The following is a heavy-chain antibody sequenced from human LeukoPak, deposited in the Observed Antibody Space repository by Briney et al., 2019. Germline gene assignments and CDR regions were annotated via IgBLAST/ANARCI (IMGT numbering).Heavy chain of an antibody. V-gene: IGHV3-7*03. D-gene: IGHD2-15*01. J-gene: IGHJ5*02. CDR1: GFTFSSYW. Sequence: PGGSLRLSCAASGFTFSSYWMSWVRQAPGKGLEWVANIKQDGSENYYVDSVKGRFTISRDNAKNSLYLQMNSLRAEDTAVYYCARDPSRRVVVVAATPDWFDPWGQGTLVTVSS. CDR3: ARDPSRRVVVVAATPDWFDP. CDR2: IKQDGSEN.